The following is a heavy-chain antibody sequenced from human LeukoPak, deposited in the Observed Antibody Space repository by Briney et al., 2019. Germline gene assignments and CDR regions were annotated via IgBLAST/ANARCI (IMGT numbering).Heavy chain of an antibody. J-gene: IGHJ5*02. V-gene: IGHV3-73*01. CDR2: IRSKANSYAT. CDR1: GFTFGDYA. D-gene: IGHD6-19*01. Sequence: GGSLRLSCTASGFTFGDYAMSWVRQAPGKGLEWVGRIRSKANSYATAYAASVKGRFTISRDDSKNTAYLQMNSLKTEDTAVYYCTSISVGYNWFDPWGQGTLVTVSS. CDR3: TSISVGYNWFDP.